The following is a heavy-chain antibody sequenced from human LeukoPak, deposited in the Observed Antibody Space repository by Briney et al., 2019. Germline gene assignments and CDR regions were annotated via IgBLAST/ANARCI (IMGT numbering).Heavy chain of an antibody. V-gene: IGHV4-59*01. CDR2: IYYSGCT. J-gene: IGHJ6*02. CDR1: GGSISSYY. Sequence: SETLSLTCTVSGGSISSYYWSWIRQPPGKGLEWIGYIYYSGCTNYNPSLKSRVTISVDTSKNQFSLKLTSVTAADTAVYYCASTVGATSPYYYYYGMDVWGQGTTVTVSS. CDR3: ASTVGATSPYYYYYGMDV. D-gene: IGHD1-26*01.